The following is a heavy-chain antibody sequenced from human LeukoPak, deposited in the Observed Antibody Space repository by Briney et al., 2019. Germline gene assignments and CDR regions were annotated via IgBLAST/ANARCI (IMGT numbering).Heavy chain of an antibody. Sequence: PGGIPRLSCEAYGFTFNDRTLHSARQAPGKIPEWVSGPGWDGGSIGYADSVKGRFTISRDNAKKSLYLQMNSLGVEDTALYYCARDDAFDLWGQGTMVTVSS. J-gene: IGHJ3*01. CDR1: GFTFNDRT. CDR3: ARDDAFDL. CDR2: PGWDGGSI. V-gene: IGHV3-9*01.